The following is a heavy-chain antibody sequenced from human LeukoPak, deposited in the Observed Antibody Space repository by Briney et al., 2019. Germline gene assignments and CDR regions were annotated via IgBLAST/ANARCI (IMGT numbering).Heavy chain of an antibody. V-gene: IGHV3-48*01. D-gene: IGHD5-18*01. CDR1: GFTFSSYS. CDR3: ARDRVDTAMVTVLDY. CDR2: ISSSSSTI. Sequence: GGSLRLSCAASGFTFSSYSMNWVRQDPRKGLEWVSYISSSSSTIYYADSVKGRFTISRDNAKNSLYLQMNSLRAEDTAVYYCARDRVDTAMVTVLDYWGQGTLVTVSS. J-gene: IGHJ4*02.